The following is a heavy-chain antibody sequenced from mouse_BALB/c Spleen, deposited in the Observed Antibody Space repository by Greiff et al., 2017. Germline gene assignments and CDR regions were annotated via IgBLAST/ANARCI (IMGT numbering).Heavy chain of an antibody. V-gene: IGHV14-3*02. Sequence: EVQLQQSGAELVKPGASVKLSCTASGFNIKDTYMHWVKQRPEQGLEWIGRIDPANGNTKYDPKFQGKATITADTSSNTAYLQLSSLTSEDTAVYYCARVLYDYDEGFAYWGQGTLVTVSA. CDR3: ARVLYDYDEGFAY. CDR2: IDPANGNT. J-gene: IGHJ3*01. CDR1: GFNIKDTY. D-gene: IGHD2-4*01.